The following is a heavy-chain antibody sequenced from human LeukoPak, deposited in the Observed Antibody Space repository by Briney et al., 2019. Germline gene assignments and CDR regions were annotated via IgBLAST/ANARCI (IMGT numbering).Heavy chain of an antibody. J-gene: IGHJ6*04. D-gene: IGHD2-21*02. Sequence: PGGSLRLSCAASGFTFSSYGMSWVRQAPREGLEWVSAISDSGGSTYYTDSVKGRFTISRDNSKNTLYLQMDSLRAEDMAVYYCARGMLVVVTSITDVWGKGTTVTVSS. CDR3: ARGMLVVVTSITDV. V-gene: IGHV3-23*01. CDR1: GFTFSSYG. CDR2: ISDSGGST.